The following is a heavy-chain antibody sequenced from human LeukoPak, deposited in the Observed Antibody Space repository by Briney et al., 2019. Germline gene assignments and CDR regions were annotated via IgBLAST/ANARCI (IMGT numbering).Heavy chain of an antibody. J-gene: IGHJ4*02. CDR3: AREGYYDILTGSLNDY. V-gene: IGHV3-21*01. CDR2: ISSSSSYI. Sequence: GGSLRLSCAASGFTFSSYSTNWVRQAPGKGLEWVSSISSSSSYIYYADSVKGRFTISRDNAKNSLYLQMNSLRAEDTAVYYCAREGYYDILTGSLNDYWGQGTLVTVSS. D-gene: IGHD3-9*01. CDR1: GFTFSSYS.